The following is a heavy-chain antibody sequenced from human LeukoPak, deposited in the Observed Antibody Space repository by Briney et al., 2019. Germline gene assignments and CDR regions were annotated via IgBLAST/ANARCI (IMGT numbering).Heavy chain of an antibody. J-gene: IGHJ3*02. CDR3: AKHPIAAALKDAFDI. CDR1: GFTFSSYN. Sequence: KPGGSLRLSCAASGFTFSSYNMNWVRQAPGKGLEWASFISSSSSYIYYVDSVKGRFTISRDNAKKSLYLQMNSLRVEDTAVYYCAKHPIAAALKDAFDIWGQGTMVTVSS. D-gene: IGHD6-13*01. V-gene: IGHV3-21*01. CDR2: ISSSSSYI.